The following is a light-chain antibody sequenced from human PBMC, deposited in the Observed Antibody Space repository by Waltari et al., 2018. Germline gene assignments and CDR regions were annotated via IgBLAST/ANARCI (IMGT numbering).Light chain of an antibody. CDR2: DVS. CDR3: SSYTSSSTLG. V-gene: IGLV2-14*01. CDR1: SSDVGGYNY. Sequence: SALTQPSSVSGSPGQSLTLSCTGPSSDVGGYNYVSWYQQHPGKAPKLMIYDVSKRPSGVSNRFSGSKSGNTASLTISGLQAEDEADYYCSSYTSSSTLGFGGGTKLTVL. J-gene: IGLJ3*02.